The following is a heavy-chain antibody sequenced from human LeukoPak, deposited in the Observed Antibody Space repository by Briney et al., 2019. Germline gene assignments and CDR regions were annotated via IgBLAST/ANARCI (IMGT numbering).Heavy chain of an antibody. V-gene: IGHV3-9*01. Sequence: GRSLRLSCAASGFTFNDYAMHWVRQAPGKGLEWVSGISWNSGTIGYADSVKGRFTISRDNAKNSLFLKMNGLRAEDTALYYCAKDLQQLVRGDFDYWGQGTLVTVSS. CDR3: AKDLQQLVRGDFDY. J-gene: IGHJ4*02. D-gene: IGHD6-13*01. CDR1: GFTFNDYA. CDR2: ISWNSGTI.